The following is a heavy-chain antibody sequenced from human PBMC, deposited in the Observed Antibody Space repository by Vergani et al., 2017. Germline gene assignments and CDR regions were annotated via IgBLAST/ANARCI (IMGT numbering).Heavy chain of an antibody. CDR2: IWYDGSNK. Sequence: QVQLVESGGGVVQPGRSLRLSCAASGFTFSSYGMHWVRQAPGKGLEWVAVIWYDGSNKYYADSVKGRFTISRDNSKNTLYLQMNSLRAEDTAVYYCARDLFFSSEYYFDYWGQGTLVTVSS. D-gene: IGHD3-3*01. V-gene: IGHV3-30*19. J-gene: IGHJ4*02. CDR3: ARDLFFSSEYYFDY. CDR1: GFTFSSYG.